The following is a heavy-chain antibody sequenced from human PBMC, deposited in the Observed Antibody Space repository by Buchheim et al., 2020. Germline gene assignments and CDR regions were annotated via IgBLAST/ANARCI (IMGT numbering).Heavy chain of an antibody. V-gene: IGHV3-23*01. Sequence: EVQLLESGGGLVQPGGSLRLSCAASGFTFGSYDMTWVRQAPGKGLEWVSTVSGSGGRTYYADSVRGRFTISRDNSKNTLYLQMNRLRAEDTAAYYCAKGIVGTSLSDYWGQGTL. CDR1: GFTFGSYD. D-gene: IGHD1-26*01. CDR2: VSGSGGRT. J-gene: IGHJ4*02. CDR3: AKGIVGTSLSDY.